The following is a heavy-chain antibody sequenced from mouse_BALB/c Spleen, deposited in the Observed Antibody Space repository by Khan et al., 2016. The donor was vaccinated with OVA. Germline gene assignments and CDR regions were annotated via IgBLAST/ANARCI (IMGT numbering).Heavy chain of an antibody. CDR3: ARSYRSDFDY. Sequence: VQLQQSGPELVKPGASVKISCTASGFSFTGYFMNWVMQSPGKSLEWIGRINPHIGETFYNPKFKGKATLTVDESSSTAQMELRSLASEDTAVYYCARSYRSDFDYWGQGTTLTVSS. CDR2: INPHIGET. D-gene: IGHD1-1*01. CDR1: GFSFTGYF. J-gene: IGHJ2*01. V-gene: IGHV1-20*02.